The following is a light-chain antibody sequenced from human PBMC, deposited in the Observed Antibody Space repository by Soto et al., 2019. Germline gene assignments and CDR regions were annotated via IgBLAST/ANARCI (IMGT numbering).Light chain of an antibody. Sequence: EIVMTHSPATLSVSPGERATLSCRASQSVSNNLAWYQQNPGQAPRLLIYGASTRATAIPARFSGSGSGTEFTLTISSLQSEDFAVYFCQQYDNWPYTFGQGTKVDSK. CDR1: QSVSNN. CDR3: QQYDNWPYT. J-gene: IGKJ2*01. V-gene: IGKV3-15*01. CDR2: GAS.